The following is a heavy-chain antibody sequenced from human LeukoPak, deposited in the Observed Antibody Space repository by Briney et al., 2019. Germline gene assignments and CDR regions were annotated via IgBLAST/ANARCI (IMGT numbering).Heavy chain of an antibody. Sequence: GASVKVSCKASGYTFTSYYMHWVRHAPGQGLEWMGIINPSGGSTSYAQKLQGRVTMTRDTYTSRVYVSLSSLRSEDTAVYYCARGGIAAAGTEDYWGQGTLATVSS. CDR1: GYTFTSYY. CDR3: ARGGIAAAGTEDY. J-gene: IGHJ4*02. D-gene: IGHD6-13*01. V-gene: IGHV1-46*01. CDR2: INPSGGST.